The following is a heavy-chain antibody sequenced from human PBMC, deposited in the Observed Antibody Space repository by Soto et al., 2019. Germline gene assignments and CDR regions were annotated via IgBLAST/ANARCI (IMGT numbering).Heavy chain of an antibody. Sequence: GESLKISCKGSGYSFTSYWISWVRQMPWKGLEWMGRIDPSDSYTNYSPSFQGHVTISADKSISTAYLQWSSLKASDTAMYYCARPTYDYDSSGYCDYWGQGTLVTVSS. CDR2: IDPSDSYT. CDR3: ARPTYDYDSSGYCDY. CDR1: GYSFTSYW. J-gene: IGHJ4*02. V-gene: IGHV5-10-1*01. D-gene: IGHD3-22*01.